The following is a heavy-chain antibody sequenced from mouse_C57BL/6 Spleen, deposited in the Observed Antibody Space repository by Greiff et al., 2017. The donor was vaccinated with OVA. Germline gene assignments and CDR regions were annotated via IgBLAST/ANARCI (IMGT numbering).Heavy chain of an antibody. CDR2: IYPSDSET. Sequence: VQLQESGAELVRPGSSVKLSCKASGYTFTSYWMDWVKQRPGQGLEWIGNIYPSDSETHYNQKFKDKATLTVDKSSSTAYMQLSSLTSEDSAVYYCARASHWYFDVWGTGTTVTVSS. V-gene: IGHV1-61*01. CDR1: GYTFTSYW. J-gene: IGHJ1*03. D-gene: IGHD6-2*01. CDR3: ARASHWYFDV.